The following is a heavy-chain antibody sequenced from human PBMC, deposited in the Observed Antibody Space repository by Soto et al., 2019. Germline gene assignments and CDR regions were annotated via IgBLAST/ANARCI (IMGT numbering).Heavy chain of an antibody. J-gene: IGHJ3*02. D-gene: IGHD2-2*01. CDR3: ASIGYCSSTSCYDAFDI. CDR2: ISAYNGNT. V-gene: IGHV1-18*01. CDR1: GYTFTSYG. Sequence: ASVKVSCKASGYTFTSYGISWVRQAPGQGLEWMGWISAYNGNTNYAQKLQGRVTMTTDTSTSTAYMELRSLRSDDTAVYYCASIGYCSSTSCYDAFDIWGQGTMVTVSS.